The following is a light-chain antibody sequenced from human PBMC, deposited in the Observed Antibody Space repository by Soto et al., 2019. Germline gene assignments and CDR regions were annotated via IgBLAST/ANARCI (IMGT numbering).Light chain of an antibody. Sequence: AIPMTQSPSSFSASTGDRVTITCRASQGISSYLAWYQQKPGKAPKLLIYDASSLESGVPSRFSGSGSGTEFTLTISSLQPDDFATYYCQQYNSYSPWTFGQGTKVDIK. J-gene: IGKJ1*01. CDR2: DAS. CDR1: QGISSY. V-gene: IGKV1-8*01. CDR3: QQYNSYSPWT.